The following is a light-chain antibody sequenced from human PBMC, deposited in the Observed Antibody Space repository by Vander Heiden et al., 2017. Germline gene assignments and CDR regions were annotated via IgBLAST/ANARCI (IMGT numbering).Light chain of an antibody. CDR3: AASDASRNGWV. J-gene: IGLJ3*02. V-gene: IGLV1-36*01. CDR1: SSHIGNNA. CDR2: HDD. Sequence: QSVLTQPPSVSEAPRQRVTISCSGCSSHIGNNAVPCYPQLPGQAPNLHIYHDDRRHSAVPARFSGTKYGTSASVATSGLQAEEDADYYCAASDASRNGWVFGGGTKRTVL.